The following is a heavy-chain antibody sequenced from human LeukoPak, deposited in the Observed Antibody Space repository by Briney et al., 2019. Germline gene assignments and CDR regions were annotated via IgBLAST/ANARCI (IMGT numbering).Heavy chain of an antibody. D-gene: IGHD6-6*01. CDR1: GGSISSGDYY. V-gene: IGHV4-30-4*08. J-gene: IGHJ4*02. CDR2: IYYSGST. Sequence: SETLSLTCIVSGGSISSGDYYWNWIRQPPGKGLEWIGYIYYSGSTYYNPSLKSRLTISVDTSKNQFSLRLSSATAADTAVYYCARVPVVAARPGSVDYWGQGTLVTVSP. CDR3: ARVPVVAARPGSVDY.